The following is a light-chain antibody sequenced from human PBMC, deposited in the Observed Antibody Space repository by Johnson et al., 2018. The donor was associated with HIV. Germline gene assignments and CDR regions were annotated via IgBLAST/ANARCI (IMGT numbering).Light chain of an antibody. CDR1: SSNIGNNY. Sequence: QSILTQPPSVSAAPGQKVTISCSGSSSNIGNNYVSWYQQLPGTAPKLLIYDHNKRPSGIPDRFSGCKSGATATLGFTGLQNGDEADYYCGIWDASLSPLYVFGSGTTITVL. CDR3: GIWDASLSPLYV. CDR2: DHN. V-gene: IGLV1-51*01. J-gene: IGLJ1*01.